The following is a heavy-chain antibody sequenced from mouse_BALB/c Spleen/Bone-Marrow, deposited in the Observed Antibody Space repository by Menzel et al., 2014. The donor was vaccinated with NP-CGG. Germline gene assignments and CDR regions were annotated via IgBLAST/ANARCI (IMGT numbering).Heavy chain of an antibody. CDR1: GYTFTSYY. D-gene: IGHD2-13*01. J-gene: IGHJ3*01. Sequence: QVQLQQSGAELVKPGASVKLSCKASGYTFTSYYMYWVKQRPGQGLEWIGEINPSNGGTNFNEKFKSKATLTVDKSSSTAYMQLSSLTSEDSAVYYCTREGDSPIAYWGQGTLVTVSA. CDR2: INPSNGGT. CDR3: TREGDSPIAY. V-gene: IGHV1S81*02.